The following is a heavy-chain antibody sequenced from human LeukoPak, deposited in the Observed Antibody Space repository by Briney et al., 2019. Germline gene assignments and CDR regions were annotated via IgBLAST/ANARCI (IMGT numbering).Heavy chain of an antibody. CDR3: ARHGGYYDFWSGYHFNWFDP. J-gene: IGHJ5*02. Sequence: SETLSLTCTVSGGSISSSSYYWGWIRQPPGKGLEWIGSIYYSGSTYYNPSLKSRVTISVDTSKNQFSLKLSSVTAADTAVYYCARHGGYYDFWSGYHFNWFDPWGQGTLVTDSS. CDR2: IYYSGST. CDR1: GGSISSSSYY. D-gene: IGHD3-3*01. V-gene: IGHV4-39*01.